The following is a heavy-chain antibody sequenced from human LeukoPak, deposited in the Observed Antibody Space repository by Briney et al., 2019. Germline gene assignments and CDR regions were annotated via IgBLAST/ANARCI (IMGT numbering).Heavy chain of an antibody. CDR3: ARTVRSSGLHFDY. D-gene: IGHD3-22*01. CDR1: GFSLSATAMC. J-gene: IGHJ4*02. Sequence: SGPTLVNPTQTLTLTCTFSGFSLSATAMCVSWIRQPPGKALEWLARIDWDDGEYYSTSLKTRLTISKDTSKNQVVLTMTNMDPVDTATYYCARTVRSSGLHFDYWGQGTQVTVSS. CDR2: IDWDDGE. V-gene: IGHV2-70*11.